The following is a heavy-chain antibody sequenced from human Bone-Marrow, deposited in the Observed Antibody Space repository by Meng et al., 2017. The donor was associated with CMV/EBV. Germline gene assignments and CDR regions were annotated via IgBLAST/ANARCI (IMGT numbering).Heavy chain of an antibody. CDR1: GGTFNTYT. D-gene: IGHD5-12*01. V-gene: IGHV1-69*05. J-gene: IGHJ4*02. CDR3: ARVIRGYERVDY. Sequence: SVKVSCKASGGTFNTYTVTWVRQAPGQGLEWVRGLIPMFGTAKYAQKFQGRVTMTRDTSISTAYMELSRLRSDDTAGYYCARVIRGYERVDYWGQGTLVTVSS. CDR2: LIPMFGTA.